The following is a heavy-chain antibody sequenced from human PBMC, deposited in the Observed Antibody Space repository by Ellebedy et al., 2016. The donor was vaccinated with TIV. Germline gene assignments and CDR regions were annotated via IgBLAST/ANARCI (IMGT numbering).Heavy chain of an antibody. V-gene: IGHV1-3*01. D-gene: IGHD1-20*01. CDR2: INDGNGLT. CDR3: ARGGDDNWNRFDY. J-gene: IGHJ4*02. Sequence: ASVKVSCKASGYPFPDYTIHWMRQAPGQSLEWMGWINDGNGLTRYLDKFQDRLTITSDRSASTAYMELSSLTSEDTAVYYCARGGDDNWNRFDYWGQGTQVTVSS. CDR1: GYPFPDYT.